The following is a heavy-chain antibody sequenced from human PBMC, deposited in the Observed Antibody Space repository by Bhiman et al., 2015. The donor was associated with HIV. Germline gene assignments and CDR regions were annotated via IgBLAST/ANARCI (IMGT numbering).Heavy chain of an antibody. D-gene: IGHD3-22*01. Sequence: VQLVESGGGLVQPGRSLRLSCAASGFSFDDYAMHWVRQAPGKGLEWVSSITWNSGSIAYADSVKGRFTISRDNAKNSLSLQMNSLRTESTALYYCVRASRIVVVVAAFDIWGLGTMVTVSS. CDR2: ITWNSGSI. J-gene: IGHJ3*02. CDR3: VRASRIVVVVAAFDI. CDR1: GFSFDDYA. V-gene: IGHV3-9*01.